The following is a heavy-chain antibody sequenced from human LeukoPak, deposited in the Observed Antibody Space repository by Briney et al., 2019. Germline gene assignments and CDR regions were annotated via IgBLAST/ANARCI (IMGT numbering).Heavy chain of an antibody. J-gene: IGHJ6*03. CDR1: GGSISSYY. CDR3: AREGSSSSMGYYYYMDV. Sequence: SETLSLTCTVSGGSISSYYWRWIRQPPGKGLEWIGYTYYSGSTNYNPSLKSRVTISVDTSKNQFSLKLSSVTAADTAVYYCAREGSSSSMGYYYYMDVWGKGTTVTVSS. CDR2: TYYSGST. D-gene: IGHD6-6*01. V-gene: IGHV4-59*01.